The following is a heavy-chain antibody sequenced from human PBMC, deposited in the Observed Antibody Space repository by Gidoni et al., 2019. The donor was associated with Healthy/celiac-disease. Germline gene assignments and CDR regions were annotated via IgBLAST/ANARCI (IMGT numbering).Heavy chain of an antibody. V-gene: IGHV3-23*01. CDR1: GFTFSRYA. D-gene: IGHD5-18*01. J-gene: IGHJ2*01. CDR3: AKFGVDTAMVNHRGYFDL. CDR2: ISGSGGST. Sequence: EVQLLESGGGLVQPGGSLRLSCAASGFTFSRYAMSWVRQAPGKGLEWVSAISGSGGSTYYADSVKGRFTISRDNSKNTLYLQMNSLRAEDTAVYYCAKFGVDTAMVNHRGYFDLWGRGTLVTVSS.